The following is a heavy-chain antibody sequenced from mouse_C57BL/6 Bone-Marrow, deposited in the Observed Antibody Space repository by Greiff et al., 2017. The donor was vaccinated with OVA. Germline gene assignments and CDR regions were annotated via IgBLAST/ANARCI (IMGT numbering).Heavy chain of an antibody. D-gene: IGHD2-2*01. J-gene: IGHJ2*01. Sequence: EVMLVESGGDFVKPGGSLKLSCAASGFTFSSYGMSWVRQTPDQRLEWVATISSGGSYTYYPDSVKGRFTISRDNAKNTLYLQMSSLKSEDTAMYYCARGWLPPDDWGQGTTLTVSS. CDR3: ARGWLPPDD. CDR2: ISSGGSYT. V-gene: IGHV5-6*02. CDR1: GFTFSSYG.